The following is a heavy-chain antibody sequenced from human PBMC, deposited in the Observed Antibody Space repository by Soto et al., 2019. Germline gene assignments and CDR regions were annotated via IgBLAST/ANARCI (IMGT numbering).Heavy chain of an antibody. V-gene: IGHV1-3*01. CDR1: GYTFTSYA. CDR3: ARDVGYNWNLIDY. J-gene: IGHJ4*02. CDR2: VNAGNGNT. D-gene: IGHD1-20*01. Sequence: QVQLVQSGAEVKKPGASVKVSCTASGYTFTSYAIHWVRQAPGQRLEWMGWVNAGNGNTKYSQKLQGRVTITRDTSAGPTYLELSSPKSEDTAVYYCARDVGYNWNLIDYWGQGTLVTVSS.